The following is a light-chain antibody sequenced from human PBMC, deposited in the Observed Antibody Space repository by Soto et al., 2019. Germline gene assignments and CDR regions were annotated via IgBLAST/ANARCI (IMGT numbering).Light chain of an antibody. CDR1: SSDVGAYDY. Sequence: QSVLTQPHSVSESPGQSVTIYCTGTSSDVGAYDYVSWYQQHPGKVPKLMIYDVNKRPSGVPHRFSGSKSGKTAFLTISGLQAEDEADYYCLSFAGSYEVFGGGTKVTVL. V-gene: IGLV2-11*01. CDR2: DVN. CDR3: LSFAGSYEV. J-gene: IGLJ2*01.